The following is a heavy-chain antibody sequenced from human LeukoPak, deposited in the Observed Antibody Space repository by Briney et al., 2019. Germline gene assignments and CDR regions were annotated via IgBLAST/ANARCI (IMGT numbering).Heavy chain of an antibody. V-gene: IGHV4-34*01. CDR2: INHSGST. CDR1: GGSFSGYY. Sequence: PSETLSLTCAVYGGSFSGYYWSWIRQPPGKGLEWIGEINHSGSTNYNPSLKSRVTISVETSKNQFSLKLSSVTAADTAVYYCARARLVAGTDYWGQGTLVTVSS. D-gene: IGHD6-19*01. J-gene: IGHJ4*02. CDR3: ARARLVAGTDY.